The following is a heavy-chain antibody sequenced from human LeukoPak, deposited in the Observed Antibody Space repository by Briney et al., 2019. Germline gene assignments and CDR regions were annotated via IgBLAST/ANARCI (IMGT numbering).Heavy chain of an antibody. V-gene: IGHV3-23*01. CDR1: GFTFSSYT. CDR3: AKASSNYYGSGSYARVYYFDY. J-gene: IGHJ4*02. Sequence: GGSLRLSCAASGFTFSSYTMSWVRQAPGKGLEWVSAISGSGGSTYYADSVKGRFTISRDNSKNTLYLQMNSLRAEDTAVYYCAKASSNYYGSGSYARVYYFDYWGQGTLVTVSS. CDR2: ISGSGGST. D-gene: IGHD3-10*01.